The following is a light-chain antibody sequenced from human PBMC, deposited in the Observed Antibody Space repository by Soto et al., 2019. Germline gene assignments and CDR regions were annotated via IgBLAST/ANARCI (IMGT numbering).Light chain of an antibody. CDR3: QQNNTSSYT. Sequence: DIQMTQSPSTLSASVGDRVTITCRASQSISSWLAWYQQKPGKAPKLLIYDASSLESRVPSRFSGSGSGTDFTLTISGLRPDDFATYYWQQNNTSSYTFGHGTKLEIK. J-gene: IGKJ2*01. CDR1: QSISSW. V-gene: IGKV1-5*01. CDR2: DAS.